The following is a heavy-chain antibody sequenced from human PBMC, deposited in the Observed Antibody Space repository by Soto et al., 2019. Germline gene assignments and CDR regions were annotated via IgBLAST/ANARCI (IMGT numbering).Heavy chain of an antibody. D-gene: IGHD1-26*01. V-gene: IGHV3-7*01. Sequence: EVQLVESGGGLVQPGGSLRLSCVASGFTLSSYWMSWVRQAPGKGLEWVGNIKQDGSEGYYVDSVKGRFTMSRDNAKNSLYLQMNNAGAEDTAVYYCARIDIVSWDYKDYYYIDVWGTGTTVTVSS. CDR1: GFTLSSYW. CDR2: IKQDGSEG. CDR3: ARIDIVSWDYKDYYYIDV. J-gene: IGHJ6*03.